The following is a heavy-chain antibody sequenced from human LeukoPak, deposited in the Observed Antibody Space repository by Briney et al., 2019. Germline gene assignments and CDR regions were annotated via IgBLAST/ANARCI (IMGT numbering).Heavy chain of an antibody. J-gene: IGHJ4*02. V-gene: IGHV3-7*01. CDR2: IKHDGSEK. D-gene: IGHD2-15*01. CDR3: GRDRDAADY. Sequence: GGSLRLSCAAPGFTFSQYYMSWVRQNPEKGLEWVANIKHDGSEKYYVDSVKGRFTISRDNAKNSLSLQMNSLRAEETGVYYCGRDRDAADYWGQGIVVTVSS. CDR1: GFTFSQYY.